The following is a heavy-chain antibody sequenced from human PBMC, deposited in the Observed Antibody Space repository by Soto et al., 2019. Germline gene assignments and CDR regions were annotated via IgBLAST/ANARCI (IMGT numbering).Heavy chain of an antibody. CDR3: AKDLPLGIAARAAFDY. CDR1: GFTFSSNA. Sequence: KVSCEDSGFTFSSNAMSWVRQAPGKGLEWVSAISGSGGSTYYADSVKGRFTISRDNSKNTLYLQMNSLRAEDTAVYYCAKDLPLGIAARAAFDYWGQGTLVTVSS. CDR2: ISGSGGST. D-gene: IGHD6-6*01. V-gene: IGHV3-23*01. J-gene: IGHJ4*02.